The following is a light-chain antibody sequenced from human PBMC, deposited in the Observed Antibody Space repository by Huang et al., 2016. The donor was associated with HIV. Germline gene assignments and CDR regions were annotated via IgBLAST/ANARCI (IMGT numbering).Light chain of an antibody. Sequence: DIQMTQSLSSLSASVGARVTITCLASQGIANYLAWYQQNPGKVPQLLSYDASPFQSGVPSRFIGSGSGTDFTLTISSLQPEDVATYYCQKYHSAPFTFGPGTKVDIK. V-gene: IGKV1-27*01. CDR3: QKYHSAPFT. CDR1: QGIANY. CDR2: DAS. J-gene: IGKJ3*01.